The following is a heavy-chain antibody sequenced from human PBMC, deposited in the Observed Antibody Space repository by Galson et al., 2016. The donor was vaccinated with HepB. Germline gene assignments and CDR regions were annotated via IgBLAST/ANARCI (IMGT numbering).Heavy chain of an antibody. CDR3: AREGTVAPGY. CDR2: ITGSGSAI. Sequence: SLRLSCAASGFSFSDYYMSWIRQAPGKGLEWISYITGSGSAIYYADSVKGRFTISRDNTKNSLDLQMNSLRVEDTDVYYCAREGTVAPGYWGQGTLGPV. J-gene: IGHJ1*01. CDR1: GFSFSDYY. D-gene: IGHD6-19*01. V-gene: IGHV3-11*01.